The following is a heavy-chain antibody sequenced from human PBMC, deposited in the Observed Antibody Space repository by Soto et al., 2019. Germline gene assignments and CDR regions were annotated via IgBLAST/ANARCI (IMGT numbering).Heavy chain of an antibody. CDR2: ISYDGSNK. Sequence: QVQLVESGGGVVQPGRSLRLSCAASGFTFSSYAMHWVRQAPGKGLEWVAVISYDGSNKYYADSVKGRFTISRDNSKNTLYLQMNSLRAEDTAVYYCARVRPRAAAASWGYFQHWGQGTLVTVSS. D-gene: IGHD6-13*01. J-gene: IGHJ1*01. CDR1: GFTFSSYA. CDR3: ARVRPRAAAASWGYFQH. V-gene: IGHV3-30-3*01.